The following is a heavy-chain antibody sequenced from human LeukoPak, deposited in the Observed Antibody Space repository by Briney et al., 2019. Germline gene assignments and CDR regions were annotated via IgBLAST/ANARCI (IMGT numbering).Heavy chain of an antibody. V-gene: IGHV3-23*01. CDR2: TSHSSSGT. CDR3: AKVINSGYYYFDY. D-gene: IGHD3-22*01. CDR1: GFTFSSYA. J-gene: IGHJ4*02. Sequence: GGSLRLSYAGSGFTFSSYAMSWVRQAPGKGLEWVSPTSHSSSGTYYLDSVKGRFTISRDNSKNTLYMQMNSLRAEDTAVYYCAKVINSGYYYFDYWGQGTLVTVSS.